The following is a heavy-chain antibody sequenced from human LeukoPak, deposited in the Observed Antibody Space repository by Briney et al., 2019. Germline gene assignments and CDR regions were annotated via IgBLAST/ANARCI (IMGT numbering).Heavy chain of an antibody. J-gene: IGHJ3*02. CDR3: ARTYYYDSSGPNLVAFDI. D-gene: IGHD3-22*01. V-gene: IGHV3-7*03. CDR1: GFTFSSYW. CDR2: IKQDGSEK. Sequence: GGSLRLSCAASGFTFSSYWMSWVRQAPGKGLEWVANIKQDGSEKYYVDSVKGRFTISRDNAKNSLYLQMNSLRAEDTAVYYCARTYYYDSSGPNLVAFDIWGQGTMVTVSS.